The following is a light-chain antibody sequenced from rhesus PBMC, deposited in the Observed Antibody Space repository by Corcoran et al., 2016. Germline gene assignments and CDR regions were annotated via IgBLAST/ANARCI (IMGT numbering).Light chain of an antibody. Sequence: DIQMTQSPSSLSASVGDKVTITCRASQGISRWFAWYHQKPRKAPKLLIYASSSWKSGVPSRFSGSGAGTDYTLTISSLQPEDFATYYCQQGYNTPFTFGPGTKLDIK. CDR3: QQGYNTPFT. J-gene: IGKJ3*01. CDR1: QGISRW. CDR2: ASS. V-gene: IGKV1-18*01.